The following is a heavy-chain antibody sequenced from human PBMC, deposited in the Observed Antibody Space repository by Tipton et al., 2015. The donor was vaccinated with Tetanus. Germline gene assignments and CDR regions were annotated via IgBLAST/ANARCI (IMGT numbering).Heavy chain of an antibody. CDR1: GYTFTSHY. CDR3: ARERGNWGNAFDL. V-gene: IGHV1-46*01. D-gene: IGHD3-16*01. Sequence: QLVQSGAEVKKPGASVNVSCKASGYTFTSHYVHWVRQAPGQGLEWMAMINPSGGYTRSAQTLQGRVKMTRDTSTSTVYMELSSLRPGDTAVYYCARERGNWGNAFDLWGQGTLVAVSA. J-gene: IGHJ3*01. CDR2: INPSGGYT.